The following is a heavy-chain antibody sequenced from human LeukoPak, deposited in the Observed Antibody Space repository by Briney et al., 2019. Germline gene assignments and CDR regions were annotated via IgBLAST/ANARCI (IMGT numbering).Heavy chain of an antibody. CDR1: GYTFTGYY. D-gene: IGHD6-13*01. CDR3: ARDKGIAGSNWFDP. J-gene: IGHJ5*02. Sequence: ASVKVSCKASGYTFTGYYMHWVRQAPGQGLEWMGWINPNSGGTNYAQKFQGRVTMTRDMSISTAYMELSRLRSDDTAVYYCARDKGIAGSNWFDPWGQGTLVTVSS. V-gene: IGHV1-2*02. CDR2: INPNSGGT.